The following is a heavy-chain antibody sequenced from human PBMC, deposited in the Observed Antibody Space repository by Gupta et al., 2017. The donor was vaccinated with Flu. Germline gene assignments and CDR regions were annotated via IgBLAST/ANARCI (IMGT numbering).Heavy chain of an antibody. J-gene: IGHJ5*02. CDR3: ARYSGYVLSGWFDP. CDR2: IYYSGST. Sequence: QVQLQESGPGLVKPSETLSLTCTVSGGPISSYYWSWIRQPPGKGLEWIGYIYYSGSTNYNPSLKSRVTISVDTSKNQFSLKLSSVTAADTAVYYCARYSGYVLSGWFDPWGQGTLVTVSS. CDR1: GGPISSYY. D-gene: IGHD5-12*01. V-gene: IGHV4-59*01.